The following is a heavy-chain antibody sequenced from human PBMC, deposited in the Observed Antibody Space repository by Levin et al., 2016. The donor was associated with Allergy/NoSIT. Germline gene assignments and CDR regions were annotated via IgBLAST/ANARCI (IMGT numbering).Heavy chain of an antibody. V-gene: IGHV1-69*06. J-gene: IGHJ3*02. CDR2: IIPIFGTA. Sequence: WVRQAPGQGLEWMGGIIPIFGTANYAQKFQGRVTITADKSTSTAYMELSSLRSEDTAVYYCARAVNRAETYYYGSGSYAADAFDIWGQGTMVTVSS. CDR3: ARAVNRAETYYYGSGSYAADAFDI. D-gene: IGHD3-10*01.